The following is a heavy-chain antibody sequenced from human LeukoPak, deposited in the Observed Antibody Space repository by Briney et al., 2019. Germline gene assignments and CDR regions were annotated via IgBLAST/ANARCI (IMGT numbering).Heavy chain of an antibody. Sequence: SETLSLTCTVSGGSISSGGYYWSWIRQPPGKGLEWIGYIYHSGSTYYNPSLKSRVTISVDRSKNQFSLKLSSVTAADTAVYYCARFLITFGGVPDWGQGTLVTVSS. V-gene: IGHV4-30-2*01. CDR2: IYHSGST. J-gene: IGHJ4*02. CDR1: GGSISSGGYY. CDR3: ARFLITFGGVPD. D-gene: IGHD3-16*01.